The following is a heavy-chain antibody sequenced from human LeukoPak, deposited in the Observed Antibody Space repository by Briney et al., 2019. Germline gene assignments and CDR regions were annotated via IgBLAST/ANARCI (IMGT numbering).Heavy chain of an antibody. CDR2: ISGSGGST. D-gene: IGHD2-2*02. CDR1: GFTFSSYA. CDR3: AKLPKRGYCSSTSCYTGFDY. Sequence: GGSLRLSCAASGFTFSSYAMSWVRQAPGKGLEWVSAISGSGGSTYYADSVKGRFTISRDNSKNTLYLQMNSLRAEDTAVYYCAKLPKRGYCSSTSCYTGFDYWGQGTLVTVSS. J-gene: IGHJ4*02. V-gene: IGHV3-23*01.